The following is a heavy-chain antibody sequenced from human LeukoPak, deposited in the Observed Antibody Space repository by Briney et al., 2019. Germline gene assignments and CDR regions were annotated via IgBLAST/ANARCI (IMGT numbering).Heavy chain of an antibody. V-gene: IGHV7-4-1*02. CDR3: ARDWTDYGDYTRFDY. Sequence: ASVKVSCKASGYTFTGYSINWVRQAPGQGLEWMGWTNTNTGNPTYAQGFTGRFVFSLDTSVSTAYLQISSLKAEDTAVYYCARDWTDYGDYTRFDYWGQGTLVTVSS. J-gene: IGHJ4*02. CDR2: TNTNTGNP. CDR1: GYTFTGYS. D-gene: IGHD4-17*01.